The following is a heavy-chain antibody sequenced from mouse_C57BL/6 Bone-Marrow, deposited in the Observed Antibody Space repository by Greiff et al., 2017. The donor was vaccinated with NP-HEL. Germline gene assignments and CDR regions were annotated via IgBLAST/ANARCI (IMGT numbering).Heavy chain of an antibody. D-gene: IGHD2-5*01. J-gene: IGHJ4*01. V-gene: IGHV1-15*01. CDR1: GYTFTDYE. Sequence: VQLQQSGAELVRPGASVTLSCKASGYTFTDYEMHWVKQTPVHGLEWIGAIDPETGGTAYNQKFKGKAILTADKSSSTAYMELRSLTSEDSAVYYCTRVYDSKYVRYAMDYWGQGTSVTVSS. CDR3: TRVYDSKYVRYAMDY. CDR2: IDPETGGT.